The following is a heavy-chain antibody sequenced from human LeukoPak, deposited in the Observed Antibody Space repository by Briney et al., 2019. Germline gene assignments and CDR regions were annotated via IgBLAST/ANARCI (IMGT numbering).Heavy chain of an antibody. CDR2: INPSGGST. Sequence: GASVRVSCKASGYTFTGYHLHWVRQAPGQGLEWMGIINPSGGSTSYAQKFQGRVTMTRDTSTSTVYMELSSLRSEDTAVYYCAREQLGHFDYWGQGTLVTVSS. J-gene: IGHJ4*02. CDR3: AREQLGHFDY. V-gene: IGHV1-46*01. CDR1: GYTFTGYH. D-gene: IGHD6-6*01.